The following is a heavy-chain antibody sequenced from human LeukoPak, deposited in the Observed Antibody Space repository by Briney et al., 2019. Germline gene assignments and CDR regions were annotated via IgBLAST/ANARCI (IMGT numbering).Heavy chain of an antibody. Sequence: SETLSLTCTVSGGSISSGGYYWSWIRQPPGKGLEWIGSIYYSGSTYYNPSLKSRVTISVDTSKNQFSLKLSSVTAADTAVYYCARDRFAPLRLGELSSDAFDIWGQGTMVTVSS. CDR1: GGSISSGGYY. CDR2: IYYSGST. D-gene: IGHD3-16*02. CDR3: ARDRFAPLRLGELSSDAFDI. V-gene: IGHV4-39*07. J-gene: IGHJ3*02.